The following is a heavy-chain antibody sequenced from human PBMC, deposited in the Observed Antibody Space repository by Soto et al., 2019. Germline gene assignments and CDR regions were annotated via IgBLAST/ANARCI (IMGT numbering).Heavy chain of an antibody. Sequence: QVQLVQSGAEVKKPGPSVKVSCKASGCTFTSYGFNWLRHAPGQGLEWVGWISAYNGNTNYAQKLQGRVTMTTDTSTSTAYMELRSLRSDDTAVYYCARVITGTTFYYYYGMDVWGQGTTVTVSS. CDR3: ARVITGTTFYYYYGMDV. J-gene: IGHJ6*02. D-gene: IGHD1-7*01. CDR2: ISAYNGNT. CDR1: GCTFTSYG. V-gene: IGHV1-18*01.